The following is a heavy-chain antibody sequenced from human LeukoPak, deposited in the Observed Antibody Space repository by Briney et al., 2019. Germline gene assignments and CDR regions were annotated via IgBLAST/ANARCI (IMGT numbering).Heavy chain of an antibody. CDR1: GFTLSSYS. D-gene: IGHD3-22*01. CDR3: ARDDSHGYHFFDY. CDR2: ISGSGEFI. J-gene: IGHJ4*02. Sequence: PGGSLRLSFAAYGFTLSSYSMNWIRQAPGKGLEWVSSISGSGEFIYYGDSAKGRVTISIDNGKNSLYLQMNSVRPEDMAVYYCARDDSHGYHFFDYWGRGTLVTVSS. V-gene: IGHV3-21*01.